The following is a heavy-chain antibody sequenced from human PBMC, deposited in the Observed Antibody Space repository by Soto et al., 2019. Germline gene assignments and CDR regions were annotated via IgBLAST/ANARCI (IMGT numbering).Heavy chain of an antibody. CDR2: ISGSGGST. CDR1: GFTFISYA. J-gene: IGHJ4*02. Sequence: GGSLRLSCAASGFTFISYAMSWVLQAPGKGLEWVSAISGSGGSTYYADSVKGRFTISRDNSKNTLYLQMNSLRAEDTAVYYCAKIKEEDTAMVTWSFYFDYWGQGTLVTVSS. V-gene: IGHV3-23*01. D-gene: IGHD5-18*01. CDR3: AKIKEEDTAMVTWSFYFDY.